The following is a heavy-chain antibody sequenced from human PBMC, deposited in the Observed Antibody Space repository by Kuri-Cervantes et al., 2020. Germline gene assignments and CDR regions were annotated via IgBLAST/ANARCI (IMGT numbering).Heavy chain of an antibody. V-gene: IGHV1-46*01. Sequence: ASVKVTCQASGYSFTSYAMHWVRQAPGQGLEWMGIINPSGGSTSYAQKFQGRVTMTRDTSTSTVYMELSSLRSEDTAVYYCARDLDYDYVWGSYRYTARGMDVWGQGPTVTVSS. CDR2: INPSGGST. J-gene: IGHJ6*02. CDR3: ARDLDYDYVWGSYRYTARGMDV. CDR1: GYSFTSYA. D-gene: IGHD3-16*02.